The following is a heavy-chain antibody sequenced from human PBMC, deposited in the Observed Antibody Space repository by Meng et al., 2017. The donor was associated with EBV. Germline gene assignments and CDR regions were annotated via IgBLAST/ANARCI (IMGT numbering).Heavy chain of an antibody. CDR3: ASESGRGFTPDF. D-gene: IGHD3-10*01. CDR2: LIPMSGAP. CDR1: GLPLLSEA. Sequence: SGGKCKRPWSSVNVSVKPSGLPLLSEAVSWVRPGPGQGLGWLGGLIPMSGAPHYEQKFQDRVTITADEYTRTHYMELSSLRSDDTAMYYCASESGRGFTPDFWGQGTLVTVSS. J-gene: IGHJ4*02. V-gene: IGHV1-69*01.